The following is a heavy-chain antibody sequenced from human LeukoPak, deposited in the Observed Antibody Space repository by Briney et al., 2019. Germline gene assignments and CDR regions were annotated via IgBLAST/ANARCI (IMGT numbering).Heavy chain of an antibody. V-gene: IGHV1-2*02. CDR3: ARDMTTVTYFDY. D-gene: IGHD4-11*01. CDR1: GYTFNDYY. J-gene: IGHJ4*02. CDR2: INPNSGGP. Sequence: ASVKVSCKASGYTFNDYYMHWVRQAPGQGLEWMGWINPNSGGPIFAQKFQGRVTMTRDTSISTAYMELSSLRSDDTAMYYCARDMTTVTYFDYWGQGTLVTVSS.